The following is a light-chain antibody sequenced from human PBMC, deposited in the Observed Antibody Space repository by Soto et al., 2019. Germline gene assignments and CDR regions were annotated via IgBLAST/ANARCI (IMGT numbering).Light chain of an antibody. Sequence: DIQMTQSPSSLSASVGDGVTITCRASQSISSYLNWYQFRPGQAPKLLIYDASNLETGVPSRFRGSGSGTHFSLTITSLQPEDVATYYCQQYDNLLALTFGGGTKVQIK. CDR2: DAS. CDR1: QSISSY. CDR3: QQYDNLLALT. J-gene: IGKJ4*01. V-gene: IGKV1-33*01.